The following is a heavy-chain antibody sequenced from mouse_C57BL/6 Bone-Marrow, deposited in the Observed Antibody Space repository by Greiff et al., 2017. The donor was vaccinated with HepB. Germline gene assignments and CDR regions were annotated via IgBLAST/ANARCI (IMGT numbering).Heavy chain of an antibody. D-gene: IGHD1-1*01. V-gene: IGHV1-64*01. J-gene: IGHJ4*01. Sequence: QVQLQQPGAELVKPGASVKLSCKASGYTFTSYWMHWVKQRPGQGLEWIGMIHPNSGSTNYNEKFKSKATLTVDKSSSTAYMQLSSLTSEDSAVYYCARGPTVVEDYAMDYWGQGTSVTVSS. CDR1: GYTFTSYW. CDR2: IHPNSGST. CDR3: ARGPTVVEDYAMDY.